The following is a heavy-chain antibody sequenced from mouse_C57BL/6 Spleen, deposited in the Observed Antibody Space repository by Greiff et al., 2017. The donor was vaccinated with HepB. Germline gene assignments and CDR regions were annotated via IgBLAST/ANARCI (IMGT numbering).Heavy chain of an antibody. Sequence: EVNLVESGGGLVKPGGSLKLSCAASGFTFSSYAMSWVRQTPEKRLEWVATISDGGSYTYYPDNVKGRFTISRDNAKNNLYLQMSHLKSEDTAMYYCARENDGYYVGFAYWGQGTLVTVSA. CDR1: GFTFSSYA. D-gene: IGHD2-3*01. J-gene: IGHJ3*01. V-gene: IGHV5-4*01. CDR2: ISDGGSYT. CDR3: ARENDGYYVGFAY.